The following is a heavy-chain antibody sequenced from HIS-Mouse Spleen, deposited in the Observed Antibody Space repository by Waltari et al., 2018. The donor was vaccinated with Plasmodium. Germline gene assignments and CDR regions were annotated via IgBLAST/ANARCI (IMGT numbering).Heavy chain of an antibody. CDR3: AKILSYSSSPEDY. J-gene: IGHJ4*02. D-gene: IGHD6-6*01. CDR1: GFTFIGFC. V-gene: IGHV3-30*18. Sequence: QVQLVESGGGVVQPGRSLRPSCAASGFTFIGFCMPWVRQAPGKGLEWVAVISYDGSNKYYADSVKGRFTISRDNSKNTLYLQMNSLRAEDTAVYYCAKILSYSSSPEDYWGQGTLVTVSS. CDR2: ISYDGSNK.